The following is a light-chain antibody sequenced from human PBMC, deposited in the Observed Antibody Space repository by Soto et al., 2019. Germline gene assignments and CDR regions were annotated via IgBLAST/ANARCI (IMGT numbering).Light chain of an antibody. CDR1: QSISSY. CDR2: AAS. Sequence: DIQMTQSPSSLSASVGDRVTITCRASQSISSYLNWYQQKPGKAPKLLIYAASSLQSGVPSRFSGSVSGTDFTLTISSLQPEDFATYYCQQSYSTLITVGQGTLLEIK. CDR3: QQSYSTLIT. J-gene: IGKJ5*01. V-gene: IGKV1-39*01.